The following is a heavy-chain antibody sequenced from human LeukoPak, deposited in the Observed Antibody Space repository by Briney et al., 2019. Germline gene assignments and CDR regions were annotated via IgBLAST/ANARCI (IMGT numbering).Heavy chain of an antibody. D-gene: IGHD3-16*01. CDR1: GFTFGNYA. V-gene: IGHV3-23*01. CDR3: AKLGAGGYYSYMDV. J-gene: IGHJ6*03. Sequence: GGSLRLSCAVSGFTFGNYAMAWVRQAPGKGLESVSSVSTDGTPYYADSMKGRFTISRDNSKNTLHLQMNSLRAEDTAVYYCAKLGAGGYYSYMDVWGKGTTVIVSS. CDR2: VSTDGTP.